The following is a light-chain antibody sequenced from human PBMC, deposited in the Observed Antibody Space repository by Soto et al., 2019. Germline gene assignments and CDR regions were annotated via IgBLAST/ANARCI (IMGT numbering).Light chain of an antibody. CDR1: SSDVGSYNL. CDR3: CSYAGISTFVL. CDR2: DDN. J-gene: IGLJ2*01. V-gene: IGLV2-23*02. Sequence: QSALTQPASVSGSPGQSITISCTGTSSDVGSYNLVSWYQQHPDKAPKHMIYDDNKRPSGVSNRFSGSKSGNTASLTISGLQAEDEADYYCCSYAGISTFVLFGGGTQLTVL.